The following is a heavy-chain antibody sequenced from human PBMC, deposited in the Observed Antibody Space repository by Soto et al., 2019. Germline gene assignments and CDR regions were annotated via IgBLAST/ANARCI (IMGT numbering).Heavy chain of an antibody. CDR3: AREASSSFDY. V-gene: IGHV6-1*01. D-gene: IGHD6-13*01. CDR2: TYYRSKWYT. CDR1: GDSVSTNSAA. J-gene: IGHJ4*02. Sequence: LSQTLSLTCAISGDSVSTNSAASNWIRQSPSRGLEWLGRTYYRSKWYTDYAVSVQSRITVNPDTSKNHFSLQLSSVTPEDTAVYFCAREASSSFDYWGQGTQVTVSS.